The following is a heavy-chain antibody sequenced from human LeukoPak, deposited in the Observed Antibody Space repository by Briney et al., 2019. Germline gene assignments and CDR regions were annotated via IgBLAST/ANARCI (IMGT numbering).Heavy chain of an antibody. D-gene: IGHD6-13*01. CDR1: GFTFSNYE. V-gene: IGHV3-48*03. CDR3: ARARIAAPLLDY. CDR2: ISDNGKAK. Sequence: GGSLRLSCAASGFTFSNYEMNWVRQTPGKGLEWVSFISDNGKAKSYVDSVRGRFIISRDNAKTSLFLQMSSLRVEDTAVYYRARARIAAPLLDYWGPGTLVTVSS. J-gene: IGHJ4*02.